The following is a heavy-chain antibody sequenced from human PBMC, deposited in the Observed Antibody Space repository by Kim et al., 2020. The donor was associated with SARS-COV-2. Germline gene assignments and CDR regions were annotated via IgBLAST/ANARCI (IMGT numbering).Heavy chain of an antibody. V-gene: IGHV4-59*01. Sequence: SETLSLTCTVSGGSISSYYWSWIRQPPGKGLEWIGYIYYSGSTNYNPSLKSRVTISVDTSKNQFSLKLSSVTAADTAVYYCAREGSSWHFGAFDIWGQGTMVTVSS. J-gene: IGHJ3*02. CDR2: IYYSGST. D-gene: IGHD6-13*01. CDR3: AREGSSWHFGAFDI. CDR1: GGSISSYY.